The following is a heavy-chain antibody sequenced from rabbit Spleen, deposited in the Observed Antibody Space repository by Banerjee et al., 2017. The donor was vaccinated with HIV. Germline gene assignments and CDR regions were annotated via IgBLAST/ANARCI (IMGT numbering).Heavy chain of an antibody. J-gene: IGHJ3*01. V-gene: IGHV1S40*01. CDR1: GISFGFSDY. Sequence: QSLEESGGGLVQPEGSLTLTCTASGISFGFSDYMCWVRQAPGKGLEWIACIDAGSSDFNYHASWAKGRFTISKTSSTVDLKMTSLTAADTATYFCTRWNNGLDIWGQGTLVTVS. CDR3: TRWNNGLDI. CDR2: IDAGSSDFN.